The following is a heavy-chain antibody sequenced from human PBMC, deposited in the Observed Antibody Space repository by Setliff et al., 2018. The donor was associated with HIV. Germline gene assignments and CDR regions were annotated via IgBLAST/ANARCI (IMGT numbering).Heavy chain of an antibody. D-gene: IGHD6-6*01. V-gene: IGHV4-31*03. CDR2: IYYSGST. Sequence: SETLSLTCTVSGGSISGGRYYWTWIRQPPGKGLEWVGYIYYSGSTYYNPSLKSRVTLSVDTSKNQFSLKLTSVTVADTAVYYCASVYSSSSRPYFDYWGQGTLVTVSS. J-gene: IGHJ4*02. CDR3: ASVYSSSSRPYFDY. CDR1: GGSISGGRYY.